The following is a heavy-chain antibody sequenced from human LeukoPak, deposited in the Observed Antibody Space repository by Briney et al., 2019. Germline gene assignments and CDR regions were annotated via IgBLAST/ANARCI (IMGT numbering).Heavy chain of an antibody. Sequence: PGGSLRLSCAASGFTFSSYWMHWVRQAPGKGLVWVSRINSDGSSTSYADSVKGRFTISRDNAKNTLYLQMNSLRAGDTAVYYCAREGRSSSWNNWYFDLWGRGTLVTVSS. CDR2: INSDGSST. CDR1: GFTFSSYW. D-gene: IGHD6-13*01. V-gene: IGHV3-74*01. J-gene: IGHJ2*01. CDR3: AREGRSSSWNNWYFDL.